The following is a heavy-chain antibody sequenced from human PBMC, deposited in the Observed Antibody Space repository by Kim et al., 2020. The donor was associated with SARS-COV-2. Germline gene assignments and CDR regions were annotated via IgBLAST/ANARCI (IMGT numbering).Heavy chain of an antibody. J-gene: IGHJ4*02. Sequence: GSTIYYADSVKGRFTISRDNAKNSLFLQMNSLRAEDTAVYYCARGGVAGHWGQGTLSPSPQ. D-gene: IGHD6-19*01. CDR2: GSTI. CDR3: ARGGVAGH. V-gene: IGHV3-48*03.